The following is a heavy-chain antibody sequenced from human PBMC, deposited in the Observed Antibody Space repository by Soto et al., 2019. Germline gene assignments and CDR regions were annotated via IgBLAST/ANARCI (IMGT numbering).Heavy chain of an antibody. D-gene: IGHD1-26*01. Sequence: ASVKVSCKASGGAFSRGTITWVRQAPGQGLEWVGGILPKFGTVNYAQKFQARVTITADTSTSTVYMELSSLRSTDTAVYYCATLIVGANPDYYDMDVWGQGTTVTVSS. CDR1: GGAFSRGT. CDR3: ATLIVGANPDYYDMDV. J-gene: IGHJ6*02. CDR2: ILPKFGTV. V-gene: IGHV1-69*06.